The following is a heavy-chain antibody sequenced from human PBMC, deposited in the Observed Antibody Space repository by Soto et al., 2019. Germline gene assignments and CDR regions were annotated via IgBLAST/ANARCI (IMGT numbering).Heavy chain of an antibody. Sequence: EVPLVESGGGLVKPGGSLSLSCAASGFTFSSYSMNWVRQARGKGLEWVSSISSSSSYIYYADSVKGRFTISSDNANNALALEINSRSAADTAVNYCAIEGEEIVVVVAATPSWFDPWGRGTPVTVCS. J-gene: IGHJ5*02. CDR2: ISSSSSYI. CDR1: GFTFSSYS. D-gene: IGHD2-15*01. V-gene: IGHV3-21*01. CDR3: AIEGEEIVVVVAATPSWFDP.